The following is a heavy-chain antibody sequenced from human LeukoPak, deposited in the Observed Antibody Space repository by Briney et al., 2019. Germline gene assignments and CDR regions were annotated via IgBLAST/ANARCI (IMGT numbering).Heavy chain of an antibody. CDR2: IYYSGST. J-gene: IGHJ4*02. V-gene: IGHV4-59*01. CDR3: ARGGCSGGSCYSDYFDY. CDR1: GGSISSYY. Sequence: PSETLSLTCTVSGGSISSYYWSWIRQPPGKGLEWIGYIYYSGSTNYNPSLKSRVTISVDTSKNQFSLKLSSVTAADTAVYYCARGGCSGGSCYSDYFDYWGQGTLVTVSS. D-gene: IGHD2-15*01.